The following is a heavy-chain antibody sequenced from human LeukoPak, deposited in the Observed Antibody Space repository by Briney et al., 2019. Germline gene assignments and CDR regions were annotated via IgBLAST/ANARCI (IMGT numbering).Heavy chain of an antibody. CDR2: INSDGSST. CDR3: ATSTIFGVVIIPEAFDI. D-gene: IGHD3-3*01. Sequence: GGSLRLSCAASGFTFSSYWVHWVRQAPGKGLVWVSRINSDGSSTSYADSVKGRFTISRDNAKNTLYLQMNSLRAEDTAVYYCATSTIFGVVIIPEAFDIWGQGTMVTVSS. CDR1: GFTFSSYW. J-gene: IGHJ3*02. V-gene: IGHV3-74*01.